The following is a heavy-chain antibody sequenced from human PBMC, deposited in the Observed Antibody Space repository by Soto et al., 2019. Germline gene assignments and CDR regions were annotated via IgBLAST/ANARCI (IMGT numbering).Heavy chain of an antibody. Sequence: QLQLQESGPGLVKPSETLSLTCTVSGGSISSSSYYWGWIRQPPGKGLEWIGSIYYSGSTYYNPSLKSRVTISVDTSKNQFSLKLSSVTAADTAVYYCARRGGAAAGRGLWFDPWGQGTLVTVSS. V-gene: IGHV4-39*01. CDR1: GGSISSSSYY. J-gene: IGHJ5*02. CDR3: ARRGGAAAGRGLWFDP. CDR2: IYYSGST. D-gene: IGHD6-13*01.